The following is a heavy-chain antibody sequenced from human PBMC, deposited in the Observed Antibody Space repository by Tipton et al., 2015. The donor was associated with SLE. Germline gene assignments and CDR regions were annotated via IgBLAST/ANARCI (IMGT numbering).Heavy chain of an antibody. D-gene: IGHD2-8*01. CDR3: ARGMLTWRGAIVGVDV. CDR1: GDSIGSNYW. CDR2: IYYREGP. V-gene: IGHV4-4*02. Sequence: TLSLTCAVSGDSIGSNYWWSWVRQSPEKGLEWIGYIYYREGPHYSPSLRSRVTISEDTSKNQLSLKVTSVTAADTAVYYCARGMLTWRGAIVGVDVWGQGTTVNVSS. J-gene: IGHJ6*02.